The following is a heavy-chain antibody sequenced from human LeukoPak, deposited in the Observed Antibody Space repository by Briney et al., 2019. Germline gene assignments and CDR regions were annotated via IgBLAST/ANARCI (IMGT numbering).Heavy chain of an antibody. CDR1: GGSISSSSYY. V-gene: IGHV4-39*01. Sequence: SETLSLTCTVSGGSISSSSYYWGWIRQPPGKGLEWIGTIYYSGSTYYNASLKSRVTISGDTSKKQFSLKLSSVTAADTAVYYCASQHPGAYWGQGTLVTLSS. CDR3: ASQHPGAY. J-gene: IGHJ4*02. D-gene: IGHD1-26*01. CDR2: IYYSGST.